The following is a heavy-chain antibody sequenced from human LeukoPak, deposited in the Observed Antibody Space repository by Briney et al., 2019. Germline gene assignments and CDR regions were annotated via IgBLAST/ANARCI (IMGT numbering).Heavy chain of an antibody. CDR2: INHSGST. V-gene: IGHV4-34*01. CDR1: GGSFSGYY. J-gene: IGHJ6*03. D-gene: IGHD3-10*01. CDR3: ARRRITMVRGVIYYYYYMDV. Sequence: SETLSLTCAVYGGSFSGYYWSWIRQPPGKGLEWIGEINHSGSTNYNPSLKSRVTISVDTSKNQFSLKLSSVTAADTAVYYCARRRITMVRGVIYYYYYMDVWGKGTTATISS.